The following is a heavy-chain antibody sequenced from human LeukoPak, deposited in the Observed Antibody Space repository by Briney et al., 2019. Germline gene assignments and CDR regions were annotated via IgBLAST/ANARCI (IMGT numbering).Heavy chain of an antibody. Sequence: GGSLRLSCAASGFTFSNYAMHWVRQAPRKGLEWVSTIDGPTFRTHYADSVMGRFTISRDNSKNTLYLQMNSLRAEDAAVYFCTTWVGAHFDFWGQGTLVTVSS. V-gene: IGHV3-23*01. CDR3: TTWVGAHFDF. J-gene: IGHJ4*02. CDR1: GFTFSNYA. CDR2: IDGPTFRT. D-gene: IGHD1-26*01.